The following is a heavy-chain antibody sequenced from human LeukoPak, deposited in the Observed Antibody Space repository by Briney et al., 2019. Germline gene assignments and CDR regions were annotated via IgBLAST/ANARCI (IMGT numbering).Heavy chain of an antibody. CDR1: GYTFTNYG. CDR3: ARWDRSTAATFDF. D-gene: IGHD2-15*01. CDR2: ISAYNGNT. J-gene: IGHJ4*02. V-gene: IGHV1-18*01. Sequence: ASVKVSCKASGYTFTNYGFNWVRQAPGQGLEWIGWISAYNGNTNYAQTVQGRVTMTTDTSTNTAYMELRSLRSDDSAVYYCARWDRSTAATFDFWGQGTPVTVSS.